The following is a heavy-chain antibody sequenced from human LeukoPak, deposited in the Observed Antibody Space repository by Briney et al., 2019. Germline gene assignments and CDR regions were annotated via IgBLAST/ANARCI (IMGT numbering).Heavy chain of an antibody. Sequence: GGSLRLSCAACGFTFSSYAMIGVRQAPGKGLEGGSAISGSGGSTYYADSVKGRFTISRDNSKIPPYLQMNSLSAEDTAVYYCAKDQEPDAYGDYAVSMSAFDIWGQGTMVTVSS. J-gene: IGHJ3*02. CDR2: ISGSGGST. CDR3: AKDQEPDAYGDYAVSMSAFDI. D-gene: IGHD4-17*01. V-gene: IGHV3-23*01. CDR1: GFTFSSYA.